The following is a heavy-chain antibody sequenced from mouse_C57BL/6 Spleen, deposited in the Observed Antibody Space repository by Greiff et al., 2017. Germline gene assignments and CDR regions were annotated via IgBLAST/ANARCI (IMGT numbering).Heavy chain of an antibody. CDR3: ARYGAYAMDY. Sequence: EVQLVASGGGLVQPGGSLSLSCAASGFTFTDYYMSWVRQPPGKALEWLGFIRNKANGYTTEYSASVKGRFTISRDNSQSILYIQMNALRAEDSATYYCARYGAYAMDYWGQGTSVTVSS. V-gene: IGHV7-3*01. CDR2: IRNKANGYTT. J-gene: IGHJ4*01. CDR1: GFTFTDYY. D-gene: IGHD3-1*01.